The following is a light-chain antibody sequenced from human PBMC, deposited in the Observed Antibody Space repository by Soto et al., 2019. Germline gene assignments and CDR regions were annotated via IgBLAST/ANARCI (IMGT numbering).Light chain of an antibody. CDR1: ESVSTTY. CDR2: GAS. J-gene: IGKJ1*01. CDR3: QHYGSSPRT. V-gene: IGKV3-20*01. Sequence: EIVLTQSPVTLSLSPGERATLSCRASESVSTTYLAWYQQKPGQAPRLLIYGASNRATGIPDRFSGSGSGTDFTLTISRLEPEDFAVYYCQHYGSSPRTFGQGTKVDIK.